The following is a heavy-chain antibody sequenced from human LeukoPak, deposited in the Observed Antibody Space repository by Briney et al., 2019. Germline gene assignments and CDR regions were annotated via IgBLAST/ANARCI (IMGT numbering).Heavy chain of an antibody. J-gene: IGHJ4*02. CDR3: APHCSSASCPDY. V-gene: IGHV3-48*01. CDR2: ISINNSTI. Sequence: GGSLRLSCAASGFIFSTYSMNWVRQAPGKGLEWVSYISINNSTIYYADSVKGRFTISRDNAKNSLYLQMNSLRTEDTSVYYCAPHCSSASCPDYWGQGTLVTVSS. D-gene: IGHD2-2*01. CDR1: GFIFSTYS.